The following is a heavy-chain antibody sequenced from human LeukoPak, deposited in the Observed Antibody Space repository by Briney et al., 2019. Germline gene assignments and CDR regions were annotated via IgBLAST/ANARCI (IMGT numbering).Heavy chain of an antibody. Sequence: SETLSLTCTVSGGSISSYYWSWIRQPAGKGLEWIGRIYTSGSTNYNPSLKSRVTISVDTSKNQFSLKLSSVTAADTAVYYCARGFSSGWSNWFDPWGQGTLVTVSS. CDR3: ARGFSSGWSNWFDP. J-gene: IGHJ5*02. D-gene: IGHD6-19*01. CDR2: IYTSGST. CDR1: GGSISSYY. V-gene: IGHV4-4*07.